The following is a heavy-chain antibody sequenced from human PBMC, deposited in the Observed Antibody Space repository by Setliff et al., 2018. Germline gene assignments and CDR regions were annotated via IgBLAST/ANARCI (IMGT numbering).Heavy chain of an antibody. V-gene: IGHV5-51*01. Sequence: GESLKISCKASEYTFTNYWIGWVRQMPGKGLEWMGVVYCGDSDTRYSPSFQGQVTMSADKSIRSAYLQWSSLKTEDTAVYYCTTDWEVPTSEVTYYYMGVWGKGTTVTVSS. J-gene: IGHJ6*03. CDR2: VYCGDSDT. CDR3: TTDWEVPTSEVTYYYMGV. D-gene: IGHD1-26*01. CDR1: EYTFTNYW.